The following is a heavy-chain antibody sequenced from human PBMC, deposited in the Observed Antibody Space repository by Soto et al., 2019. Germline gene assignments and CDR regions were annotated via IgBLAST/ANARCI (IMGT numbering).Heavy chain of an antibody. CDR3: AGFYDFWSDSPNY. CDR2: ISFDGSHK. V-gene: IGHV3-30*03. Sequence: QVQLVESGGGVVQPGRSLRLSCAASGFTFTTYGMHWVRQAPGKGLEWVAVISFDGSHKFYADSVKGRFTISRDNSKNTLYLQMNSLRAEDTAVYYCAGFYDFWSDSPNYWGQGTLVTVSS. D-gene: IGHD3-3*01. CDR1: GFTFTTYG. J-gene: IGHJ4*02.